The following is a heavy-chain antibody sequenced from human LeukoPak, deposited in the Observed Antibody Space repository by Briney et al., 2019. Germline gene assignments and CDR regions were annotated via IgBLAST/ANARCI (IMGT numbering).Heavy chain of an antibody. V-gene: IGHV4-39*01. CDR2: IYYSGST. CDR3: ARTLSVGYCSSTSCYEYAFDI. Sequence: PSETLSLTCTVSGGSISSSSYYWGWIRQPPGKGLEWIVSIYYSGSTYYNPSLKSRVTISVDTSKNQFSLKLSSVTAADTAVYYCARTLSVGYCSSTSCYEYAFDIWGQGTMVTVSS. CDR1: GGSISSSSYY. D-gene: IGHD2-2*01. J-gene: IGHJ3*02.